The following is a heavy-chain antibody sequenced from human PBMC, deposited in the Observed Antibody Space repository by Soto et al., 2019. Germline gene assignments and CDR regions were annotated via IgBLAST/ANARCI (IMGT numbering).Heavy chain of an antibody. V-gene: IGHV3-30*19. Sequence: QVQLVESGGGVVQPGSSLRLSCVGSGFTFRSYVIHWVRQAPGKGLEWVALTSYDGSNKYYDDSVKGRFTISRDNYRNTVYLHMDSLRLEDTALYYCARWGTTGGLDVWGQGTLVSVSS. CDR3: ARWGTTGGLDV. D-gene: IGHD3-16*01. J-gene: IGHJ4*02. CDR2: TSYDGSNK. CDR1: GFTFRSYV.